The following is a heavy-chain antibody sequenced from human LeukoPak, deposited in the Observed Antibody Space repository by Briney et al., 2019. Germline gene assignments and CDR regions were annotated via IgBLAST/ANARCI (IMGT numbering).Heavy chain of an antibody. CDR1: RFTFSSYS. CDR2: ISSSGSYI. D-gene: IGHD6-19*01. Sequence: GGSLRLSCAASRFTFSSYSMNWVRQAPGKGLEWVSSISSSGSYIFYADSVKGRFTISRDNAKDSLYLQMNSLGPEDTAVYYCARDGPQSGGSSGEEDAFDIWGQGTMVTVSS. J-gene: IGHJ3*02. V-gene: IGHV3-21*01. CDR3: ARDGPQSGGSSGEEDAFDI.